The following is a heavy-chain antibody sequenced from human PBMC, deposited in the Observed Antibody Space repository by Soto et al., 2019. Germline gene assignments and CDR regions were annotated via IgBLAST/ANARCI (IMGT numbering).Heavy chain of an antibody. CDR1: GYTFTGYY. J-gene: IGHJ6*02. D-gene: IGHD2-15*01. CDR2: INPNSGGT. CDR3: ARVGAGCGGSCYSDYYYYGMDV. Sequence: ASVKVSCKASGYTFTGYYMHWVRQAPGQGLEWMGWINPNSGGTNYAQKFQGWVTMTRDTSISTAYMELSRLRSDDTAVYYCARVGAGCGGSCYSDYYYYGMDVWGQGTTVTVSS. V-gene: IGHV1-2*04.